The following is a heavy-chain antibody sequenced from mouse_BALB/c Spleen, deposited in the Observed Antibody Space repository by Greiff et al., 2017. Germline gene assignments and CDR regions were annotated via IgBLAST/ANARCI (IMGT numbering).Heavy chain of an antibody. Sequence: VKLMESGPGLVAPSQSLSITCTVSGFSLTGYGVNWVRQPPGKGLEWLGMIWGDGSTDYNSALKSRLSISKDNSKSQVFLKMNSLQTDDTARYYCARDYYDSYYAMDYWGQGTSVTVSS. V-gene: IGHV2-6-7*01. CDR3: ARDYYDSYYAMDY. CDR2: IWGDGST. CDR1: GFSLTGYG. D-gene: IGHD1-1*01. J-gene: IGHJ4*01.